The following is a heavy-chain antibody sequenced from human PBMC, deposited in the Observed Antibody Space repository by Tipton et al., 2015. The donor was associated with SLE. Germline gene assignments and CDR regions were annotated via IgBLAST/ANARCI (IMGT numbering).Heavy chain of an antibody. V-gene: IGHV3-30*04. CDR2: ISYDGSTK. Sequence: RSLRLSRAASGFTFSSYAMHWVRQAPGKGLEWVVIISYDGSTKYYADSVKGRFTISRDNSKNTLYLEMNSLRPDDTAVYYCARNRGTRGLDYWGQGALVTVSS. CDR1: GFTFSSYA. CDR3: ARNRGTRGLDY. D-gene: IGHD3-10*01. J-gene: IGHJ4*02.